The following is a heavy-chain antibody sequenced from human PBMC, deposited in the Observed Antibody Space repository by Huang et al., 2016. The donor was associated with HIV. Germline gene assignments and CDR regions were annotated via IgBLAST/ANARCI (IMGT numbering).Heavy chain of an antibody. Sequence: EVQLVESGGGLVQPGGSLRLSCAASGFSISSYWMHWVRQAPGKGLVGVSRINSDGGSTSYADSVKGRFTISRDNAKNTLYLQMNSLRAEDTAVYYCARDPRIQSWLNFFDYWGQGTLVSVSS. CDR2: INSDGGST. V-gene: IGHV3-74*01. J-gene: IGHJ4*02. CDR3: ARDPRIQSWLNFFDY. D-gene: IGHD3-22*01. CDR1: GFSISSYW.